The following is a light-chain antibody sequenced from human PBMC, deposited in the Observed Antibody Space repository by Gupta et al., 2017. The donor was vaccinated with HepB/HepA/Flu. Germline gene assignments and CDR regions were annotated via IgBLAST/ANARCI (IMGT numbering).Light chain of an antibody. J-gene: IGKJ2*04. CDR3: QQYDSHLCS. Sequence: DIQMTQSPSTLSASVGDRVTITCRASQSISSWLAWYQQKPGKAPNLLIYKASSLESGVPSRFSGSGSGTEFTLTISILQPDDFATYYCQQYDSHLCSFGQGTKLEIK. CDR2: KAS. CDR1: QSISSW. V-gene: IGKV1-5*03.